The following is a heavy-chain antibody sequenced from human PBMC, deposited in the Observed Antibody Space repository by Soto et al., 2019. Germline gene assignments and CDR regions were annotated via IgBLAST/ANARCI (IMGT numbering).Heavy chain of an antibody. D-gene: IGHD3-22*01. CDR2: ISGSGGST. CDR3: AKDPYYDSSGYYYENWYFDL. V-gene: IGHV3-23*01. J-gene: IGHJ2*01. Sequence: EVQLLESGGGLVQPGGSLRLSCAASGFTFSSYAMSWVRQAPGKGLEWVSAISGSGGSTYYADSVKGRFTISRDNSKNTLYLHMISVRAEDTAVYYCAKDPYYDSSGYYYENWYFDLWGRGTLVTVSS. CDR1: GFTFSSYA.